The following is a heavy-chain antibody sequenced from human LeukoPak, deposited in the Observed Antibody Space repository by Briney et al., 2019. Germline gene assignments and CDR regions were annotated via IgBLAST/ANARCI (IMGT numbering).Heavy chain of an antibody. J-gene: IGHJ5*02. CDR2: IIPILGIV. D-gene: IGHD6-13*01. CDR3: ARGHSRNIAAARRWFDP. Sequence: GSSVKVSCKASGGTFSSYAISWVRQAPGRGLEWMGRIIPILGIVNYAQKFQGRVTITADKSTSTAYMELSSLRSEDTAVYYCARGHSRNIAAARRWFDPWGQGTLVTVSS. V-gene: IGHV1-69*04. CDR1: GGTFSSYA.